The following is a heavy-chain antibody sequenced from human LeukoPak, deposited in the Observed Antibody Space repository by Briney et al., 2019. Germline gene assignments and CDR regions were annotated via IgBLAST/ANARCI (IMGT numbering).Heavy chain of an antibody. CDR2: IYYSGGT. CDR1: GGSISSYY. V-gene: IGHV4-59*01. Sequence: SETLSLTCTVSGGSISSYYWSWIRQPPGKGLEWIGYIYYSGGTNYNPSLKSRVTISVDTSKNQFSLKLSSVTAADTAVYYCARSSMVRAPYYFDYWGQGTLATVSS. J-gene: IGHJ4*02. CDR3: ARSSMVRAPYYFDY. D-gene: IGHD3-10*01.